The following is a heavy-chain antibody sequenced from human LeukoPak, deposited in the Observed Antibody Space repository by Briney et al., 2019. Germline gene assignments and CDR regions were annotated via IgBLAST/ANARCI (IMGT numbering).Heavy chain of an antibody. CDR3: ARDRRGRGGPLLICRPTYGSGSYCHNWFDP. CDR2: INPNSGGT. V-gene: IGHV1-2*02. D-gene: IGHD3-10*01. Sequence: ASVKVSCKASGYTFTGYYMHWVRQAPGQGLEWMGWINPNSGGTNYAQKFQGRVTMTRDTSISTAYMELSRLRSDDTAVYYCARDRRGRGGPLLICRPTYGSGSYCHNWFDPWGQGTLVTVSS. CDR1: GYTFTGYY. J-gene: IGHJ5*02.